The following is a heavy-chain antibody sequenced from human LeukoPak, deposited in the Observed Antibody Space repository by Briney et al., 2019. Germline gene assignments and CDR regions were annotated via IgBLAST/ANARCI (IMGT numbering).Heavy chain of an antibody. CDR3: AWYGVTHGLDV. V-gene: IGHV3-7*01. CDR2: INQDGSDK. J-gene: IGHJ6*02. CDR1: GFSLSNYW. Sequence: RSGGSLRLSCAASGFSLSNYWVSWVRQAPGKGLEWVANINQDGSDKYYVDSVMGRFTISKDNAKNSVYLQMNSLRPEDTAIYYCAWYGVTHGLDVWGQGTTVTVSS. D-gene: IGHD3-10*01.